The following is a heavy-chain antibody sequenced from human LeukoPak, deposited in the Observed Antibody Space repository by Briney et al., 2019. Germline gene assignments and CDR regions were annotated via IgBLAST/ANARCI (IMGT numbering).Heavy chain of an antibody. Sequence: SETLSLTCAVYGGSFSGYYWSWIRQPPGKGLEWIGEINHSGSTNYNPSLKSRVTISVDTSKNQFSLKLSSVTAADMAVYYCARRGRYCSGGSCCHFDYWGQGTLVTVSS. D-gene: IGHD2-15*01. CDR1: GGSFSGYY. J-gene: IGHJ4*02. CDR2: INHSGST. CDR3: ARRGRYCSGGSCCHFDY. V-gene: IGHV4-34*01.